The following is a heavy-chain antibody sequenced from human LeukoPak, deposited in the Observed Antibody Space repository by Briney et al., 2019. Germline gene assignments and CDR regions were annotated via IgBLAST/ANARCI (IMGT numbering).Heavy chain of an antibody. D-gene: IGHD3-22*01. CDR2: IYGGGNT. CDR1: GFSVSSNY. CDR3: ARGRWSSSGYQDY. V-gene: IGHV3-53*01. J-gene: IGHJ4*02. Sequence: GGSLRLSCAASGFSVSSNYMTWVRQAPGKGLECVSVIYGGGNTYYADSVGGRFTISRDNSKNTLYLQMKSLRVEDTAMYYCARGRWSSSGYQDYWGRGTLVTVSS.